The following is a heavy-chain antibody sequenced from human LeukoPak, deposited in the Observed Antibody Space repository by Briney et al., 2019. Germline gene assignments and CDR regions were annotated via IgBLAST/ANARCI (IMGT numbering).Heavy chain of an antibody. D-gene: IGHD6-6*01. CDR2: IDPSDSYT. CDR1: GSSFTSYW. V-gene: IGHV5-10-1*01. J-gene: IGHJ4*02. Sequence: GESLKISCQGSGSSFTSYWISWVRQLPGKGLEWMGRIDPSDSYTNYSPSFQGHVTISADKSISTAYLQWSSLKASDTAMYYCTESPIDYSSSGDYWGQGTLVTVSS. CDR3: TESPIDYSSSGDY.